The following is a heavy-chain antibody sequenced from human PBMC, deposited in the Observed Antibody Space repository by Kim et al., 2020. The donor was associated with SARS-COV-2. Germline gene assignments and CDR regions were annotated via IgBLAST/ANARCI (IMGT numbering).Heavy chain of an antibody. Sequence: GGSLRLSCAASGFTFSSYDMHWVRQATGKGLEWVSAIGTAGDPYYPGSVKGRFTISRENAKNSLYLQMNSLRAGDTAVYYCARGGRKGIRNYYYYGMDVWGPGTTVTVSS. CDR2: IGTAGDP. D-gene: IGHD3-16*01. CDR3: ARGGRKGIRNYYYYGMDV. J-gene: IGHJ6*02. V-gene: IGHV3-13*05. CDR1: GFTFSSYD.